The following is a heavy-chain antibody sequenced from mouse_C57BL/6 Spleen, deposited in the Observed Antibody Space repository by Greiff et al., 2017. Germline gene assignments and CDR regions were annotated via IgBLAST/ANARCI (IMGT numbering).Heavy chain of an antibody. CDR1: GYTFTSYW. CDR3: ARSSYYDYVFDY. D-gene: IGHD2-4*01. Sequence: QVQLQQPGAELVKPGASVKLSCKASGYTFTSYWMHWVKQRPGQGLEWIGMIHPNSGSTNYNEKFKSKATLTVDKSSSTAYMQLSSLTSEDSAVYYCARSSYYDYVFDYWGQGTTLTVSS. CDR2: IHPNSGST. J-gene: IGHJ2*01. V-gene: IGHV1-64*01.